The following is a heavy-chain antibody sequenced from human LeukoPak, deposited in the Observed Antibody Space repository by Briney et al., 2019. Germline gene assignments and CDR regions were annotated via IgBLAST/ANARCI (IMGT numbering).Heavy chain of an antibody. D-gene: IGHD4-17*01. Sequence: SETLSLTCAVYGGSFSGYYWSWIRQPPGKGLEWIGEINHSGSTNYNPSLKSRVTISVDTSKNQFSLKLSSVTAADTAVYYRARGQSVYGDYVDYWGQGTLVTVSS. J-gene: IGHJ4*02. V-gene: IGHV4-34*01. CDR2: INHSGST. CDR1: GGSFSGYY. CDR3: ARGQSVYGDYVDY.